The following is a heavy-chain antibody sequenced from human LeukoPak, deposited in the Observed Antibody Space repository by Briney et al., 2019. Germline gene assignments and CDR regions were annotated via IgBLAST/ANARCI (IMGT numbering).Heavy chain of an antibody. J-gene: IGHJ4*02. CDR3: AKENSGSFDY. CDR1: GFTFSDYA. Sequence: PGGSLRLSCAASGFTFSDYAMSWIRQAPGKGLEWVSATRGRGTDAYYADSVRGRFTISRDNSRNTLYLQMNSLRAEDTAVYYCAKENSGSFDYWDQGALVTVSS. V-gene: IGHV3-23*01. D-gene: IGHD3-22*01. CDR2: TRGRGTDA.